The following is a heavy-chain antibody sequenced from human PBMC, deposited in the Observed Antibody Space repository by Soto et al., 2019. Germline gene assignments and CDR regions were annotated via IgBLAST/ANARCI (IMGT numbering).Heavy chain of an antibody. D-gene: IGHD4-17*01. CDR1: GGSISSGDYY. J-gene: IGHJ4*02. CDR2: VYSSGTT. CDR3: AMAVYGDLDY. Sequence: SETLSLTCSVTGGSISSGDYYWTWIRQPPGKGLEFIGYVYSSGTTYYGPTLESRLSMSQDTSKNQFSLTLRSVTVADTAVYFCAMAVYGDLDYWGQGIQVTVSS. V-gene: IGHV4-30-4*01.